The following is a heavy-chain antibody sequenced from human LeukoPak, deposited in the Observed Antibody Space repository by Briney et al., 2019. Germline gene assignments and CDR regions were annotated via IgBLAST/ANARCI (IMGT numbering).Heavy chain of an antibody. CDR3: ARVGLAAAYDY. CDR1: GGSISSGGYY. CDR2: IYYSGST. Sequence: PSETLSLTCTVSGGSISSGGYYWSWIRQHPGTGLEWIGYIYYSGSTYYNPSLKSRVAISVDRSKNQFSLKLSSVTAADTAVYYCARVGLAAAYDYWGQGTLVTVSS. D-gene: IGHD6-13*01. V-gene: IGHV4-31*03. J-gene: IGHJ4*02.